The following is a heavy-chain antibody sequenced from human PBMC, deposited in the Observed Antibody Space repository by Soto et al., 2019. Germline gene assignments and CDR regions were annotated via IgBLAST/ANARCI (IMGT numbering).Heavy chain of an antibody. CDR2: ISVAGNP. V-gene: IGHV3-13*05. Sequence: GGSLRLSCAASGLTFRSYDMHWVRQISGKGLEWVSAISVAGNPHYSDSVQGRFAISRENAKNSLYLQMNSLRVGDTAVYYCAREIEATGYWYFDLWGRGTLVTVSS. J-gene: IGHJ2*01. CDR1: GLTFRSYD. CDR3: AREIEATGYWYFDL. D-gene: IGHD1-1*01.